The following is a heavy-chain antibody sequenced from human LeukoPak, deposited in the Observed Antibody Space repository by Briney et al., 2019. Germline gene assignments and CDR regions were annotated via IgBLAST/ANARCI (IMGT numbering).Heavy chain of an antibody. CDR3: ARGRGILWFGELLGYYMDV. J-gene: IGHJ6*03. Sequence: SVKVSCKASGGTFSSYAISWVRQAPGQGLERMGGIIPIFGTANYAQKFQGRVTITADKSTSTAYMELSSLRSEDTAVYYCARGRGILWFGELLGYYMDVWGKGTTVTVSS. CDR1: GGTFSSYA. V-gene: IGHV1-69*06. D-gene: IGHD3-10*01. CDR2: IIPIFGTA.